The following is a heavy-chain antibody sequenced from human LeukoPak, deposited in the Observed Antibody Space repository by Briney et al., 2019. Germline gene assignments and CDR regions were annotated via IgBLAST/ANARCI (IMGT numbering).Heavy chain of an antibody. V-gene: IGHV3-30-3*01. J-gene: IGHJ4*02. CDR2: ISYDGSNK. D-gene: IGHD6-13*01. Sequence: GGSLRLSCAASGFTFSSYAMHWVRQAPGKGLEWVAVISYDGSNKYYADSVKGRFTISRDNSKNTLYLQMNSLRAEDTAVYYCARPTISSSWSTPFDYWGQGTLVTVSS. CDR3: ARPTISSSWSTPFDY. CDR1: GFTFSSYA.